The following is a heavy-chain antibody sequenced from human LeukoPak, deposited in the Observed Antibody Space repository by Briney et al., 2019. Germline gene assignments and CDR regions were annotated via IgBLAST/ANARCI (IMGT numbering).Heavy chain of an antibody. CDR2: IIPIFGTA. Sequence: ASVKVSCKASGGTFSSYAISWVRQAPGQGLEWMGGIIPIFGTANYAQKFQGRVTMTTDTSTSTAYMELRSLRSDDTAVYYCARDQDPYDYVWGTRFFYRNWFDPWGQGTLVTVSS. D-gene: IGHD3-16*01. CDR1: GGTFSSYA. J-gene: IGHJ5*02. V-gene: IGHV1-69*05. CDR3: ARDQDPYDYVWGTRFFYRNWFDP.